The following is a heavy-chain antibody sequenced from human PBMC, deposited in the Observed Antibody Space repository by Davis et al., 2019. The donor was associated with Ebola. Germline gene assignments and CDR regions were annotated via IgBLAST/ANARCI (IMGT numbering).Heavy chain of an antibody. J-gene: IGHJ3*02. D-gene: IGHD1-26*01. CDR2: IYYSGST. V-gene: IGHV4-39*07. CDR3: ARDGAGGSYFEDDAFDI. Sequence: PGGSLRLSCTVSGGSISSSSYYWGWIRQPPGKGLEWIGSIYYSGSTYYNPSLKSRVTISVDKSKNQFSLKLSSVTAADTAVYYCARDGAGGSYFEDDAFDIWGQGTMVTVSS. CDR1: GGSISSSSYY.